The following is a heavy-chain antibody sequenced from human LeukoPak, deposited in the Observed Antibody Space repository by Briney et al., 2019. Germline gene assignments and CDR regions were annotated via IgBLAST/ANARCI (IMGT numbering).Heavy chain of an antibody. Sequence: GGSLSLSCAASGFTLHSHWMSWVRQAPGKGLERVANKKEDGSEKYYVDSVKGRFTISRDNAKNSLYLQMNSLRAEDTAVYYCARRDSSSSRPFDYWGQGTLVTVSS. D-gene: IGHD6-6*01. CDR1: GFTLHSHW. CDR2: KKEDGSEK. J-gene: IGHJ4*02. CDR3: ARRDSSSSRPFDY. V-gene: IGHV3-7*01.